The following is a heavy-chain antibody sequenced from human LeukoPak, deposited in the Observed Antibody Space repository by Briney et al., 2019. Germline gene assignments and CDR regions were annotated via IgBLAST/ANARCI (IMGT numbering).Heavy chain of an antibody. V-gene: IGHV1-18*01. Sequence: ASVKVSCKASGYTFTSYGISWVRQAPGQGLEWMGWISAYNGNTNYAQKLQGRVTMTTDTSTSTAYMELRSLRSDDTAVYYCARVGGANYYDSSGYFQHWGQGTLVTVSS. D-gene: IGHD3-22*01. CDR3: ARVGGANYYDSSGYFQH. J-gene: IGHJ1*01. CDR1: GYTFTSYG. CDR2: ISAYNGNT.